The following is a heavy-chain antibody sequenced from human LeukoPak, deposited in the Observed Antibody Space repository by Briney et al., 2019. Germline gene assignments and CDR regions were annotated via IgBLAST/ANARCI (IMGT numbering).Heavy chain of an antibody. CDR1: GGSISSYY. V-gene: IGHV4-59*08. Sequence: SETLSLTCTVSGGSISSYYWSWIRQPPGKGLEWIGYIYYSGSTNYNPSLKSRVTISVDTSKNQFSLKLSSVTAADTAVYYCARLNDYDTSAGFGYWGQGTLVTVSS. D-gene: IGHD3-9*01. J-gene: IGHJ4*02. CDR3: ARLNDYDTSAGFGY. CDR2: IYYSGST.